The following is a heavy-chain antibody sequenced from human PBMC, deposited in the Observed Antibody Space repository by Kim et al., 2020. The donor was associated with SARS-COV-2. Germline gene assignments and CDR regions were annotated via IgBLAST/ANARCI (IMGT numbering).Heavy chain of an antibody. J-gene: IGHJ4*02. CDR3: ARDRGRYSSSQEDY. D-gene: IGHD6-6*01. V-gene: IGHV3-33*01. CDR2: IWYDGSNK. CDR1: GFTFSSYG. Sequence: GGSLRLSCAASGFTFSSYGMHWVRQAPGKGLEWVAVIWYDGSNKYYADSVKGRFTISRDNSKNTLYLQMNSLRAEDTAVYYCARDRGRYSSSQEDYWGQGTLVTVSS.